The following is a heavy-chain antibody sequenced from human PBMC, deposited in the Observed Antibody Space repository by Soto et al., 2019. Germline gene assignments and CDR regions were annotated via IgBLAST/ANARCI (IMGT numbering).Heavy chain of an antibody. V-gene: IGHV4-39*01. CDR2: ITNNGGT. Sequence: AETLSLTCSVSGDSVSRSSYNWGWIRQSPGEGLEWIASITNNGGTQYNPSLKSRVTIFVDTSKNEFSLKVTSVTAADTGVYFRARRYAPGQVDHWGQGSLVTVS. CDR1: GDSVSRSSYN. D-gene: IGHD2-2*01. J-gene: IGHJ4*02. CDR3: ARRYAPGQVDH.